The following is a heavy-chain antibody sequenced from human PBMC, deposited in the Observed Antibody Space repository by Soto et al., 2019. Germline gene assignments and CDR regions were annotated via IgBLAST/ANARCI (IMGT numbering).Heavy chain of an antibody. CDR2: IYVTGAV. CDR1: GDSLYSGNYY. D-gene: IGHD1-1*01. Sequence: LSLTCSVSGDSLYSGNYYVICLPQFPWNGLEWIGHIYVTGAVDYNPSLRDRITISQDTSERQFSLNLRLVTAADTAVYYCESLRIDKNNYKWFDPWGQGTLVTVSS. V-gene: IGHV4-31*03. J-gene: IGHJ5*02. CDR3: ESLRIDKNNYKWFDP.